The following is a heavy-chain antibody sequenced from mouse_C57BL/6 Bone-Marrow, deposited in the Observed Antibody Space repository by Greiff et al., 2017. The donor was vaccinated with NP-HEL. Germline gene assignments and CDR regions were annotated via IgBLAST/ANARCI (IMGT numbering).Heavy chain of an antibody. D-gene: IGHD1-1*01. CDR1: GFTFSDYY. V-gene: IGHV5-12*01. J-gene: IGHJ2*01. Sequence: EVQGVESGGGLVQPGGSLKLSCAASGFTFSDYYMYWVRQTPEKRLEWVAYISNGGGSTYYPDTVKGRFTISRDNAKNTLYLQMSRLKSEDTAMYYCARTTVVRCYFDYWGQGTTLTVSS. CDR3: ARTTVVRCYFDY. CDR2: ISNGGGST.